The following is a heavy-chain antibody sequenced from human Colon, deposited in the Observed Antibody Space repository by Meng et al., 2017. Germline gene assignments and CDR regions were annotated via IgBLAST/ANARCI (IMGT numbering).Heavy chain of an antibody. CDR3: ARDHSSSWTYIEYYGMDV. CDR2: ISSSGSTI. J-gene: IGHJ6*02. D-gene: IGHD6-13*01. V-gene: IGHV3-11*01. CDR1: GFTFSDYY. Sequence: GESLKISCAAPGFTFSDYYMSWIRQAPGKGLEWVSYISSSGSTIYYADSVKGRFTISRDNAKNSLYLQMNSLRAEDTAVYYCARDHSSSWTYIEYYGMDVWGQGTTVTVSS.